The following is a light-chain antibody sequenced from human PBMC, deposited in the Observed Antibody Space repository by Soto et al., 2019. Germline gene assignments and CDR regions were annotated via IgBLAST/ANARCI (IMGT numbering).Light chain of an antibody. Sequence: QSVLTQPPSVSGTPGQRVTISCSGSSSNIGSNTVNWYQQLPGAAPKLLIYSNNQRPSGVPDRFSGSKSGTSASLAISGLQSDDEADYYCAAWDDSLSGVVFGGGTKVTVL. CDR2: SNN. J-gene: IGLJ2*01. CDR1: SSNIGSNT. CDR3: AAWDDSLSGVV. V-gene: IGLV1-44*01.